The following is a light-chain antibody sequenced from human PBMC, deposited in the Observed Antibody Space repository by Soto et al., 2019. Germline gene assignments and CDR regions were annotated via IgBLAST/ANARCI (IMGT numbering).Light chain of an antibody. CDR3: CSYAGIRV. CDR1: SSDVGSYNL. Sequence: QSALTQPASVSGSPGQSITISCTGTSSDVGSYNLVSWYQQHPGKAPKLMIYEGSKRPSGVSNRFSGSKSGNTASLTISGLQDEDEADYYCCSYAGIRVFGGGTKLTVL. V-gene: IGLV2-23*01. CDR2: EGS. J-gene: IGLJ3*02.